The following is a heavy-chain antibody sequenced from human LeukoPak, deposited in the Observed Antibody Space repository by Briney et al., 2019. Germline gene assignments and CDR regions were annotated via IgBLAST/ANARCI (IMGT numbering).Heavy chain of an antibody. CDR2: INHSGST. CDR1: GGSFSGYY. Sequence: PSETLSLTCAVYGGSFSGYYWSWIRQPPGKGLEWIGEINHSGSTNYNPSLKSRVTISVDTSKIQFSLKLSSVTAADTAVYYCARAGRSMVRGVIHYWGQGTLVTVSS. J-gene: IGHJ4*02. D-gene: IGHD3-10*01. CDR3: ARAGRSMVRGVIHY. V-gene: IGHV4-34*01.